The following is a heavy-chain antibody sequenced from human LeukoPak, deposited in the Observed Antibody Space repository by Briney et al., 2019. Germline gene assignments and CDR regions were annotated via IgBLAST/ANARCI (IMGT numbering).Heavy chain of an antibody. CDR2: VYYTGST. CDR1: ARSISIYN. V-gene: IGHV4-59*08. D-gene: IGHD5-24*01. Sequence: SQTLSLTCTVAARSISIYNCGWGRQPPGKGLEWIAYVYYTGSTNYNPSLKSRVTMSVDTSKNQFSLKLSSVTAADTAVYYCARHFGDAYRRSFDFWGQGTLVTVSS. CDR3: ARHFGDAYRRSFDF. J-gene: IGHJ4*02.